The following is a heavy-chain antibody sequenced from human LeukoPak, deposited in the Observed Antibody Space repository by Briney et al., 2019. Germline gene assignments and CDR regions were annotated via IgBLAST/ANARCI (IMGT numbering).Heavy chain of an antibody. CDR3: ARQPSTSATWSDF. V-gene: IGHV5-51*01. CDR1: GYSFTSYW. CDR2: IYPGDSDT. J-gene: IGHJ4*02. D-gene: IGHD2-2*01. Sequence: GESLKISCKGSGYSFTSYWIGWVRQMPGKGLEWMGIIYPGDSDTRYSPSFQGQVTISADKSISTAYLQWSSLKASDTAIYYCARQPSTSATWSDFWGQGTLVTVSS.